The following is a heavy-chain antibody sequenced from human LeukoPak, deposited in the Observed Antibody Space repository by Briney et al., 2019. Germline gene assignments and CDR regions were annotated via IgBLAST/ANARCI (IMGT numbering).Heavy chain of an antibody. CDR2: IHSSGNS. D-gene: IGHD2-15*01. V-gene: IGHV4-39*01. CDR3: EKDSHLDV. Sequence: SETLSLTCTVSGGSISGTDLYWGWIRQLPGKGLEWIGNIHSSGNSFYNPSLKSRVTISVDTSKNQFSLKLSPVTAADTAVYYCEKDSHLDVWGQGTTVTVSS. J-gene: IGHJ6*02. CDR1: GGSISGTDLY.